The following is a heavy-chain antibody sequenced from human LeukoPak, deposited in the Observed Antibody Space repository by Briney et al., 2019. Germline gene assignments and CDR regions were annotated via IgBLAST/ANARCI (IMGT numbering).Heavy chain of an antibody. Sequence: GGSLRLSCAASGFTFSSCPMTWVRQAPGKGLEWVSAITSSGSTYYADSVKGRFTISRDNAKNSLYLQMNSLRAEDTAVYYCARDCLRYYYDSSGYSDYWGQGTLVTVSS. D-gene: IGHD3-22*01. V-gene: IGHV3-21*01. CDR2: ITSSGST. CDR1: GFTFSSCP. J-gene: IGHJ4*02. CDR3: ARDCLRYYYDSSGYSDY.